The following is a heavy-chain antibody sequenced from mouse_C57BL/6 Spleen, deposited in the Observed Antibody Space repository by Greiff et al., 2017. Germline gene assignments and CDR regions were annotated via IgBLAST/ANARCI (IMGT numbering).Heavy chain of an antibody. CDR2: IYPTSGNT. CDR1: GYTFTSYG. V-gene: IGHV1-81*01. J-gene: IGHJ3*01. Sequence: QVQLQQSGAELARPGASVKLSCKASGYTFTSYGISWVKQRPGQGLEWIGEIYPTSGNTYYNEKFKGKATLTADKSSSTAYMELRSLTSEDSAVYFCARARDYDHDGFAYWGQGTLVTVSA. D-gene: IGHD2-4*01. CDR3: ARARDYDHDGFAY.